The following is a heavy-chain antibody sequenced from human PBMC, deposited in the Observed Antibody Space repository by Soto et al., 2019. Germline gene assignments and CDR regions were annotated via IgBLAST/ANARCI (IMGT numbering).Heavy chain of an antibody. J-gene: IGHJ5*02. V-gene: IGHV4-34*01. CDR2: INHSGST. D-gene: IGHD4-4*01. Sequence: QVQLQQWGAGLLKPSETLSLTCAVYGGSFSGYYWSWIRQPPGKGLEWIGEINHSGSTNYNPSLKSRVTISVDTSKNQFSRKLSSVTAADTAVYYCARARKRLTSPWFDPWGQGTLVTVSS. CDR1: GGSFSGYY. CDR3: ARARKRLTSPWFDP.